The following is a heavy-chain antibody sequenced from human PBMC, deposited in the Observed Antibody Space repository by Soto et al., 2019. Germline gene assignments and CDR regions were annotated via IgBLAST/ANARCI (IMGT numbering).Heavy chain of an antibody. CDR2: IIPVLDVT. J-gene: IGHJ6*04. CDR3: ARGGQRGGDLDV. V-gene: IGHV1-69*02. Sequence: QAQLVQSGAEVKKPGSSVKVSCKASGGTFNRETFSWVRQAPGQGLQWMGRIIPVLDVTEYPQNFQGRVTITADTSTSTVYLALSGLGSDDTAVYYCARGGQRGGDLDVWGKGTPVIVSS. CDR1: GGTFNRET. D-gene: IGHD1-1*01.